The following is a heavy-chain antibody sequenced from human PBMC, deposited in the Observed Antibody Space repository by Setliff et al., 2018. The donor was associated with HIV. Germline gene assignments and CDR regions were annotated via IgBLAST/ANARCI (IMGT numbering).Heavy chain of an antibody. Sequence: KPSETLSLTCVVSGYSISSGYYWGWIRQPPGKGLEWIGSVYHRGETYYKPSLKGRVTISIDSSKSQISLNVTSVTAADTAVYYCTRRDVSPLWFGQFDYWGQGILVTVSS. CDR1: GYSISSGYY. D-gene: IGHD3-10*01. J-gene: IGHJ4*02. CDR2: VYHRGET. CDR3: TRRDVSPLWFGQFDY. V-gene: IGHV4-38-2*01.